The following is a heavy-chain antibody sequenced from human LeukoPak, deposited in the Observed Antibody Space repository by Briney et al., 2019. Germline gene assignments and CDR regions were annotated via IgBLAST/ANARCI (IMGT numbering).Heavy chain of an antibody. CDR3: ASLTTADAFDI. Sequence: KTSETLSLTCTVSGGSISSYYWSWIRQPPGKGLEWIGYIYYGGSTNYNPSLKSRVTISVDTSKNQFSLKLSSVTAADTAVYYCASLTTADAFDIWGQGTMVTVSS. J-gene: IGHJ3*02. CDR1: GGSISSYY. V-gene: IGHV4-59*01. CDR2: IYYGGST. D-gene: IGHD3-22*01.